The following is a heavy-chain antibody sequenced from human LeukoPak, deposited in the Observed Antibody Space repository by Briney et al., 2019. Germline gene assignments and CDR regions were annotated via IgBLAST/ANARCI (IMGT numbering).Heavy chain of an antibody. CDR2: IYTGDGT. CDR3: ARAPEAYYDFWSGSLDY. V-gene: IGHV3-66*01. D-gene: IGHD3-3*01. CDR1: GFTVSSNY. Sequence: GGSLRLSCAASGFTVSSNYMSWVRQAPGKGLEWVSVIYTGDGTYYADSVKGRFTISRDNSKNTLYLQMNSLRAEDTAVYYSARAPEAYYDFWSGSLDYWGQGTLVTVSS. J-gene: IGHJ4*02.